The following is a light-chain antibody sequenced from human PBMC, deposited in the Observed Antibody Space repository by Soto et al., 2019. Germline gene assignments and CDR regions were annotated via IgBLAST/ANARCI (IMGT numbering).Light chain of an antibody. J-gene: IGLJ1*01. CDR2: EVS. V-gene: IGLV2-14*01. CDR3: TSYTSIYTYV. Sequence: QSALTQPAYVSGSPGQSITISCTGTSSDVGAYNHVSWYQQHPGKDPKLMIYEVSNRPSGVSNRFSGSKSGNTASLTISGLQAEDEADYYCTSYTSIYTYVFGTGTKVTVL. CDR1: SSDVGAYNH.